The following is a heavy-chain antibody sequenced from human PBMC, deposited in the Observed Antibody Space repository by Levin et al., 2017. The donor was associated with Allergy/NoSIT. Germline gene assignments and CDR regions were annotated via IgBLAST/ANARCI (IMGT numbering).Heavy chain of an antibody. CDR1: GFTFSSYA. J-gene: IGHJ5*02. CDR2: ISYDGSNK. Sequence: SCAASGFTFSSYAMHWVRQAPGKGLEWVAVISYDGSNKYYADSVKGRFTISRDNSKNTLYLQMNSLRAEDTAVYYCARAGDIVVVPAAIYGWFDPWGQGTLVTVSS. D-gene: IGHD2-2*01. CDR3: ARAGDIVVVPAAIYGWFDP. V-gene: IGHV3-30-3*01.